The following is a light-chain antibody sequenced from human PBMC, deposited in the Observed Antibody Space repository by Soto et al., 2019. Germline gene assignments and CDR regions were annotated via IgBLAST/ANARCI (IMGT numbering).Light chain of an antibody. V-gene: IGLV2-23*01. CDR2: EGS. J-gene: IGLJ1*01. CDR3: CSYAGSSTLV. CDR1: SSDVGGYDL. Sequence: QSVLTQPASVSGSPGQSITISCTGTSSDVGGYDLVSWYQQHPGKAPKLIIYEGSKRPSGISNRFSGSKSGNTASLIISGLQAEDEADYYCCSYAGSSTLVFGTGTKLTVL.